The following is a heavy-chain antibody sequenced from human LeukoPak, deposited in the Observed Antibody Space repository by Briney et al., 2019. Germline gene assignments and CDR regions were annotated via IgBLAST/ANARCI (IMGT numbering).Heavy chain of an antibody. CDR3: AKHDLGAYSSVWYYFDY. J-gene: IGHJ4*02. D-gene: IGHD6-19*01. CDR1: GGSISSGGYS. Sequence: SQTLSLTCAVSGGSISSGGYSWSWIRQPPGKGLEWIGYIYHSGSTYYNPSLKSRVTISVDRSKNQFSLKLSSVTAADTAVYYCAKHDLGAYSSVWYYFDYWGQGTLVTVSS. V-gene: IGHV4-30-2*01. CDR2: IYHSGST.